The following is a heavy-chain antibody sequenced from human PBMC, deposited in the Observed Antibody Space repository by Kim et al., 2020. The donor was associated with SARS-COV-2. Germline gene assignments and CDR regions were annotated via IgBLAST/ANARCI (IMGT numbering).Heavy chain of an antibody. CDR3: AKSSVGYSYGLIDY. D-gene: IGHD5-18*01. CDR2: ISGSGGST. CDR1: GFTFSSYA. Sequence: GGSLRLSCAASGFTFSSYAMSWVRQAPGKGLEWVSAISGSGGSTYYADSVKGRFTISRDNSKNTLYLQMNSLRAEDTAVYYCAKSSVGYSYGLIDYWGQGTLVTVSS. J-gene: IGHJ4*02. V-gene: IGHV3-23*01.